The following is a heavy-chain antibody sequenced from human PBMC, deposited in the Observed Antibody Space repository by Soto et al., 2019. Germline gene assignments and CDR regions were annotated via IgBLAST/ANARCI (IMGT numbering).Heavy chain of an antibody. V-gene: IGHV5-51*01. Sequence: PGESLKISCKGSGYSFTSYWIGCVRQMPGKGLEWMGIIYPGDSDTRYSPSFQGQVTISADKSISTAYLQWSSLKASDTAMYYCARLGLLHLGELSFMQDYYYYMDVWGKGTTVTVSS. CDR2: IYPGDSDT. J-gene: IGHJ6*03. CDR1: GYSFTSYW. CDR3: ARLGLLHLGELSFMQDYYYYMDV. D-gene: IGHD3-16*02.